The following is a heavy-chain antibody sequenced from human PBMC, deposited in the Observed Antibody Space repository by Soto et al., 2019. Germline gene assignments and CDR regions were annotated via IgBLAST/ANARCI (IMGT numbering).Heavy chain of an antibody. V-gene: IGHV1-69*13. CDR1: GDTFSSYA. J-gene: IGHJ6*02. D-gene: IGHD5-18*01. CDR3: ARKMATADYYYYGMDV. Sequence: ASVKVSCKASGDTFSSYAISWVRQAPGQGLEWMGGIIPIFGTANYAQKFQGRVTITADESTSTAYMELSSLRSEDTAVYYCARKMATADYYYYGMDVWGQGTTVTVSS. CDR2: IIPIFGTA.